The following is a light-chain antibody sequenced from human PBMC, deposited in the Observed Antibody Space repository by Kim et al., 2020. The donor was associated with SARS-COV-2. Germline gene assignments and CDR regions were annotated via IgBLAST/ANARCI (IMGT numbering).Light chain of an antibody. J-gene: IGLJ2*01. CDR2: YDG. Sequence: AQRARITCAGNSLGTKRVHWTEQAPGRGPVLVLQYDGDRPAGIPERFSGSNSGNTATLAISWVEAGDEADYYCQVCDVGSDHPVFGGGTQLTVL. CDR3: QVCDVGSDHPV. CDR1: SLGTKR. V-gene: IGLV3-21*02.